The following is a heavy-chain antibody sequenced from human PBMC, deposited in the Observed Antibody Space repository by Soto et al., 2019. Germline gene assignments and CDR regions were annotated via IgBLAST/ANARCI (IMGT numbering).Heavy chain of an antibody. CDR3: ATMGTPATGLYYFDY. D-gene: IGHD1-7*01. CDR2: ISYSGST. CDR1: GGSISSGNYY. Sequence: QVQLQESGPGLVKPSQTLSLTCTVSGGSISSGNYYWSWIRQPPGKGLEWIGFISYSGSTYYSASLKSRFTISVDTSKNQFSLNQSFVTAADTAVYYCATMGTPATGLYYFDYWGQGTLVTVSS. J-gene: IGHJ4*02. V-gene: IGHV4-30-4*01.